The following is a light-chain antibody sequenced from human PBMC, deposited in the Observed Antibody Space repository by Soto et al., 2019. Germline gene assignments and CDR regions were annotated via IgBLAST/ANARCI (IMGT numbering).Light chain of an antibody. CDR1: SSNIGGYKH. J-gene: IGLJ1*01. V-gene: IGLV2-14*01. CDR3: SSYTASSTQV. CDR2: EVS. Sequence: QSALTQPASVSGSPGQSITISCTGTSSNIGGYKHVSWYQQHPGKAPKLMIYEVSNRPSGVSNRFSVSKSGNTASLTISGLQAEDEADYYCSSYTASSTQVFGTGTKLTVL.